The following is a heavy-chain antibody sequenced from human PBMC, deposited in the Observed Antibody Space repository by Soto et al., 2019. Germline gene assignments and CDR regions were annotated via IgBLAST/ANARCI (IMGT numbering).Heavy chain of an antibody. D-gene: IGHD6-19*01. Sequence: QVQLQQWGAGLLKPSETLSLTCAVYGGSFSGYYWTWIRQPPGKGLEWIGENDHSGNTNYNPSLKSRVTISVDTSKNQFFLKLSSVTAADTAVYYCARVWLVRQIDYWGQGTLVTVSS. CDR2: NDHSGNT. J-gene: IGHJ4*02. CDR3: ARVWLVRQIDY. V-gene: IGHV4-34*01. CDR1: GGSFSGYY.